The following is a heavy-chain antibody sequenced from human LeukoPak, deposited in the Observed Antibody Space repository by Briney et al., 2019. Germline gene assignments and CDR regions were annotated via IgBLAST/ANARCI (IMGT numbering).Heavy chain of an antibody. J-gene: IGHJ4*02. CDR2: ISWNSGSI. CDR1: GFTFDDYA. D-gene: IGHD3-10*01. V-gene: IGHV3-9*01. CDR3: AKGGSGSYYSSLFDY. Sequence: SLRLSCAASGFTFDDYAMHWVRPAPGKGLEWVSGISWNSGSIGYADSVKGRFTISRDNAKNSLYLQMNSLRAEDTALYYCAKGGSGSYYSSLFDYWGQGTLVTVSS.